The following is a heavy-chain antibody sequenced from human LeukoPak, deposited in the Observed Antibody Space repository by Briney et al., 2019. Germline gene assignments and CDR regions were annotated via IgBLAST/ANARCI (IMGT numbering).Heavy chain of an antibody. Sequence: SETLSLTCTVSGCSISSYYLSWIRQPPGKGLEWIGYIYYSGSTNYNPSLKSRVTISVDTSTNQFSLKLRSVTAADTAVDYCARAYIVVVPAAIDWFDHWGQGTLVTVSS. CDR1: GCSISSYY. J-gene: IGHJ5*02. V-gene: IGHV4-59*01. CDR2: IYYSGST. D-gene: IGHD2-2*02. CDR3: ARAYIVVVPAAIDWFDH.